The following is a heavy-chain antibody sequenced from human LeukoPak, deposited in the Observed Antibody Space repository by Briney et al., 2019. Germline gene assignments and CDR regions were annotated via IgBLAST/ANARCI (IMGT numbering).Heavy chain of an antibody. CDR1: GGSISRYY. V-gene: IGHV4-59*01. D-gene: IGHD5/OR15-5a*01. Sequence: PSETLSLTCTVSGGSISRYYWSWIRQPPGKGLEWIGYIYYSGSTKYNPSLKSRVTISVDTSKNQFSLKLSSVTAADTAVYYCARGWRSTAYDGFDPWGQGTLVTVSS. CDR2: IYYSGST. J-gene: IGHJ5*02. CDR3: ARGWRSTAYDGFDP.